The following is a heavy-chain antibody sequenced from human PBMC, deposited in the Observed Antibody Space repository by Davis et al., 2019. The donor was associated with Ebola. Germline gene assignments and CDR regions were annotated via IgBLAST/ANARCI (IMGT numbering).Heavy chain of an antibody. Sequence: MPSETLSLTCAVSGGSISSSSWWSWVRQPPGKGLEWIGYITYRGSTEYNPSLEGRVTISLDTSQNQFSLRLSFVTAADTAVYYCARDRGGTNSWLAFDSWGQGILVTVSS. D-gene: IGHD6-13*01. CDR2: ITYRGST. J-gene: IGHJ4*02. CDR1: GGSISSSSW. CDR3: ARDRGGTNSWLAFDS. V-gene: IGHV4-4*02.